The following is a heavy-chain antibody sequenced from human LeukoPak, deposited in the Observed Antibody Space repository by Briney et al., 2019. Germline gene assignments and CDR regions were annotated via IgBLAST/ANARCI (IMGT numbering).Heavy chain of an antibody. J-gene: IGHJ3*02. Sequence: SETLSLTCTVSGGPISSYYWSWIRQPPGKGLEWIGYIYYSGSTNYNPSLKSRVTISVDTSKNQFSLKLSSVTAADTAVYYCASNDYGGRPGDAFDIWGQGTMVTVSS. CDR2: IYYSGST. D-gene: IGHD4-23*01. V-gene: IGHV4-59*01. CDR3: ASNDYGGRPGDAFDI. CDR1: GGPISSYY.